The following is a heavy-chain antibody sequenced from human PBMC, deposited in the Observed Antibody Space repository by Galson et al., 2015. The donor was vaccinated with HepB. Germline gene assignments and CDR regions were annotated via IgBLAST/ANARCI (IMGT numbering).Heavy chain of an antibody. D-gene: IGHD1-7*01. CDR3: ARARQFGITGTTRVGGNWFDP. CDR1: GYTFTGYH. J-gene: IGHJ5*02. V-gene: IGHV1-2*06. CDR2: INPNSGGT. Sequence: SVKVSCKASGYTFTGYHMHWVRQAPGQGLEWMGRINPNSGGTNYAQKFQGRVTMTRDTSISTAYMELSRLRSDDTAVYYCARARQFGITGTTRVGGNWFDPWGQGTLVTVSS.